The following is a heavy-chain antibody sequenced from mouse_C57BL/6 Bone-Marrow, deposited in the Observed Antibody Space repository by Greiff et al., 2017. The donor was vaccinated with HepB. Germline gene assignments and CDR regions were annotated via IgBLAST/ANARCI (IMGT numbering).Heavy chain of an antibody. J-gene: IGHJ3*01. CDR1: GFNIKDDY. V-gene: IGHV14-4*01. D-gene: IGHD1-3*01. Sequence: VQLQQSGAELVRPGASVKLSCTASGFNIKDDYMHWVKQRPEQGLEWIGWIDPENGDTAYASKVQGKATITADPSSNTAYLQLSSLTSEDTAVDYCTTYISCWGQGTLVTVSA. CDR3: TTYISC. CDR2: IDPENGDT.